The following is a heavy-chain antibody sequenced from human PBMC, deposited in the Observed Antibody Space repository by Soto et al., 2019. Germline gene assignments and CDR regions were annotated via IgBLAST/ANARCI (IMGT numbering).Heavy chain of an antibody. V-gene: IGHV4-59*08. D-gene: IGHD3-10*01. CDR3: ARQGFGPLHGLVDV. J-gene: IGHJ6*02. CDR2: VHHSWGS. Sequence: QVQLQESGPGLVKPSETLSLSCTVSGGSISSYYWSWFRQSPGKRMEWIGYVHHSWGSSSNPSLQSRVAISLDTSKSQFSLKVTSVTATDTAVYYCARQGFGPLHGLVDVRGQGTTVTVSS. CDR1: GGSISSYY.